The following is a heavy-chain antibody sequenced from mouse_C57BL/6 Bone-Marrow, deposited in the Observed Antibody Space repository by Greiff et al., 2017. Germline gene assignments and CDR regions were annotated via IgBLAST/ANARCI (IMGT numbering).Heavy chain of an antibody. V-gene: IGHV3-1*01. Sequence: EVKLVESGPGMVKPSQSLSLTCTVTGYSITSGYDWHWIRHFPGNKLEWMGYISYSGSTNYNPSLKSRISITHDTSKNHFFLKLNSVTTEDTATYYCARGDYDEFAYWGQGTLVTVSA. CDR1: GYSITSGYD. J-gene: IGHJ3*01. CDR2: ISYSGST. D-gene: IGHD2-4*01. CDR3: ARGDYDEFAY.